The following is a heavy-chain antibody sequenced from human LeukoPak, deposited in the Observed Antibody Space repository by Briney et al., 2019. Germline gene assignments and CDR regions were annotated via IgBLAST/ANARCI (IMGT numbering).Heavy chain of an antibody. J-gene: IGHJ3*02. Sequence: PGGSLRLSCAASGFTFSSYGMHWVRQAPGKGLVWVPRINTDGSSTYYADSVKGRFTISRDNAKNTLYLQMNSLRAEDTAVYYCARESYCGGGSCYSGRAFDIWGQGTMVTVSS. CDR1: GFTFSSYG. CDR3: ARESYCGGGSCYSGRAFDI. D-gene: IGHD2-15*01. V-gene: IGHV3-74*01. CDR2: INTDGSST.